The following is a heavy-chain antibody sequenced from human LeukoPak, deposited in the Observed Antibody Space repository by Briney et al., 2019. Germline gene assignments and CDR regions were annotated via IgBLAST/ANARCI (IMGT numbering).Heavy chain of an antibody. J-gene: IGHJ4*02. D-gene: IGHD3-3*01. V-gene: IGHV3-21*01. CDR3: ARAGLRFSGLGY. Sequence: AGGSLRLSCAASGFTFSSYSMNRVRQAPGKGLEWVSSISSSSSYIYYADSVKGRFTISRDNAKNSLYLQMNSLRAEDTAVYYCARAGLRFSGLGYWGQGTLVTVSS. CDR2: ISSSSSYI. CDR1: GFTFSSYS.